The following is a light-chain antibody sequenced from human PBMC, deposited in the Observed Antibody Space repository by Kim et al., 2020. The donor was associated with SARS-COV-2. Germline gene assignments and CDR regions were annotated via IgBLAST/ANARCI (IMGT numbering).Light chain of an antibody. CDR3: QQYHGFPRT. J-gene: IGKJ2*01. Sequence: SASVGDRVPLTCRASQGINNDLAWFQRKPGKAPKSLVYAASSLQSGVPAKFSGGGSGTDFTLTISSLRPEDFATDYCQQYHGFPRTFGQGTKLEI. CDR2: AAS. CDR1: QGINND. V-gene: IGKV1-16*02.